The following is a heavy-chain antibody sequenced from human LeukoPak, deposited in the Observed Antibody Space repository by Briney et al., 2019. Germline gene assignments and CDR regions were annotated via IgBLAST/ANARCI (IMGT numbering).Heavy chain of an antibody. D-gene: IGHD3-22*01. Sequence: PGGSLRLSCAASGSTFSIYGMHWVRQAPGKGLEGVALISYDRSNKYYADSVKGRFTISRDNSKNTLDLQMNSLRAEDTAVYYCAKDTSVAVIITRGMDVWGQGTTVTVSS. CDR2: ISYDRSNK. CDR3: AKDTSVAVIITRGMDV. V-gene: IGHV3-30*18. CDR1: GSTFSIYG. J-gene: IGHJ6*02.